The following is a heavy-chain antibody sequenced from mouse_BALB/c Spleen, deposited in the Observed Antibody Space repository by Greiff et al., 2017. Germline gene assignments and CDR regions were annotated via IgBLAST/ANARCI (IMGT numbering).Heavy chain of an antibody. CDR2: ISNLAYSI. D-gene: IGHD2-3*01. J-gene: IGHJ3*01. Sequence: EVQLVESGGGLVQPGGSRKLSCAASGFTFSDYGMAWVRQAPGKGPEWVAFISNLAYSIYYADTVTGRFTISRENAKNTLYLEMSSLRSEDTAMYYCARVYDGYPAYWGQGTLVTVSA. CDR3: ARVYDGYPAY. CDR1: GFTFSDYG. V-gene: IGHV5-15*02.